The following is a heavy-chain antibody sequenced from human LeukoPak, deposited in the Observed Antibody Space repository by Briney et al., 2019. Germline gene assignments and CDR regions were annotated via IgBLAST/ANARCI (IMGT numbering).Heavy chain of an antibody. CDR1: GDSISNYY. CDR3: ARGSTMGYSSSWYR. D-gene: IGHD6-13*01. CDR2: IYYSGST. J-gene: IGHJ4*02. V-gene: IGHV4-59*01. Sequence: SETLSLXCTVSGDSISNYYWSWIRRPPGKGLEWIGHIYYSGSTNYNPSLKSRVTISVDTSKNQFSLKLSSVTAADTAVYYRARGSTMGYSSSWYRWGQGTLVTVSP.